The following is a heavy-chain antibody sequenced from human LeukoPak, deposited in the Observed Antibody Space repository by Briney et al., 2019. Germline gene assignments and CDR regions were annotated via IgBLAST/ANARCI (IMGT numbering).Heavy chain of an antibody. CDR1: GGSFSGYY. J-gene: IGHJ4*02. V-gene: IGHV4-34*01. CDR2: INHSGST. Sequence: SDTLSLTCAVYGGSFSGYYWSWIRQPPGKGLEWIGEINHSGSTNYNPSLKSRVTISVDTSKNQFSLKLSSVTAADTAVYYCAREGGGNYFDYWGQGSLVTVPS. CDR3: AREGGGNYFDY. D-gene: IGHD3-16*01.